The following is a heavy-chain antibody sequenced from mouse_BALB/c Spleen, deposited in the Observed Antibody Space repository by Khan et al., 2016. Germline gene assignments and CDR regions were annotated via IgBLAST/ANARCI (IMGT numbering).Heavy chain of an antibody. D-gene: IGHD1-2*01. V-gene: IGHV4-1*02. CDR1: GFDFSRYW. J-gene: IGHJ2*01. Sequence: EVKLLESGGGLVQPGGSLKLSCAASGFDFSRYWMSWVRQAPGKGLEWIGEINPDSSTINYTPSLKDKFIISRDNAKNTLYLQMSTVRTEDTALYYYARLNYSGWVAYGGQGTTLTVSS. CDR3: ARLNYSGWVAY. CDR2: INPDSSTI.